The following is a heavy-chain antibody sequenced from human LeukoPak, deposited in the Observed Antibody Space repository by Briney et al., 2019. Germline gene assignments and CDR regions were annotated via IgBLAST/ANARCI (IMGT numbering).Heavy chain of an antibody. V-gene: IGHV1-69*01. CDR1: GGTFSSYA. CDR2: IIPIFGTA. J-gene: IGHJ3*02. D-gene: IGHD6-13*01. Sequence: WASVKVSCKASGGTFSSYAISWVRQAPGQGLEWMGGIIPIFGTANYAQKFQGRVTITADESTSTAYMELSSLRSDDTAVYYCARDRSEQLSDAFDIWGQGTMVTVSS. CDR3: ARDRSEQLSDAFDI.